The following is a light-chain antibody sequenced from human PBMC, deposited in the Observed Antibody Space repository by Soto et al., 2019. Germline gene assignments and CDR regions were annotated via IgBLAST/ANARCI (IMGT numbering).Light chain of an antibody. Sequence: QSALTQPPSVSGAPGQRVTISCTGNSSNIGAGYDVHWYQQFPGTAPTVLIYSNVHRPSGVPDRFSASRSGASASLAITGLQAEDEADYYCQSYDNSLSGSGVFGGGTKLTVL. V-gene: IGLV1-40*01. CDR3: QSYDNSLSGSGV. CDR2: SNV. CDR1: SSNIGAGYD. J-gene: IGLJ3*02.